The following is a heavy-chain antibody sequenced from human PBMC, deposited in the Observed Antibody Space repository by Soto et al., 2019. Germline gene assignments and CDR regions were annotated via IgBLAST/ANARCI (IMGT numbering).Heavy chain of an antibody. CDR2: SYSGGST. CDR3: ARVRGSSSIFFDF. V-gene: IGHV3-53*01. D-gene: IGHD6-6*01. CDR1: GFIVSNND. Sequence: GPPLRLSCAASGFIVSNNDMSCVLHAPGKGLEWVSLSYSGGSTYYADSVKGRFTIYRDNSKNTLYLQMNSLRAEDTAVYYCARVRGSSSIFFDFSGRASLITVCS. J-gene: IGHJ4*02.